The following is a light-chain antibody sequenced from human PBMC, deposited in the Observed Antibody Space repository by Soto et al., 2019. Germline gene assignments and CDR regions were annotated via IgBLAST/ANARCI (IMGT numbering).Light chain of an antibody. CDR1: KSVSSSY. CDR2: GAS. J-gene: IGKJ1*01. CDR3: QQYGSSPQA. Sequence: IVVTKSPGTLSLTPGERATLSCRASKSVSSSYLAWYQQKPGQAPKLLIYGASSRATGIPDRFSGSGSGTDFTLTISRLEPEDFAVYYCQQYGSSPQAFGQGTMVDIK. V-gene: IGKV3-20*01.